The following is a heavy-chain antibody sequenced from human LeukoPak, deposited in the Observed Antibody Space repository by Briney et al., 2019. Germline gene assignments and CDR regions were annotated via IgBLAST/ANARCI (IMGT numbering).Heavy chain of an antibody. Sequence: ASVKVSCKASGYTFTSYGISWVRQAPGQGLEWMGWISVYNGNTNYAQKLQGRVTMTTDTSTSTAYMELRSLRSDDTAVYYCARDRGSISSGSSCGYWGQGTLVTVSS. CDR2: ISVYNGNT. CDR3: ARDRGSISSGSSCGY. J-gene: IGHJ4*02. CDR1: GYTFTSYG. V-gene: IGHV1-18*01. D-gene: IGHD3-10*01.